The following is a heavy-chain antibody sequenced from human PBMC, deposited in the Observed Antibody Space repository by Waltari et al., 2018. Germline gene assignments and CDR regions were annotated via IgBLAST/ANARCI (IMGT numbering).Heavy chain of an antibody. CDR1: GFTFDDFA. Sequence: EVQLEESGGGVVQPGGSLRLSCAASGFTFDDFAMHWVRQAPGKVLEWVSLITWDGRSTYYADSVKGRFAISRDNGKDFLYLQMNSLRPEDTALYYCVKEAAGYDSLIANGLDVWGQGTTVTVSS. J-gene: IGHJ6*02. CDR3: VKEAAGYDSLIANGLDV. CDR2: ITWDGRST. D-gene: IGHD3-9*01. V-gene: IGHV3-43D*04.